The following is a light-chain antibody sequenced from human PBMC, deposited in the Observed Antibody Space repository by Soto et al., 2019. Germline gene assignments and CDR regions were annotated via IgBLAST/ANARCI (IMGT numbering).Light chain of an antibody. J-gene: IGKJ5*01. Sequence: EIVLTHSPATLSLSPGERATLSFSSSQSVSSYLAWYQQKPGQAPRLLIYDASNRATGIPARFSGSGSGTDFTLTISSLEPEDFAVYYCQQRKNWQVTFGQGTRLEIK. CDR2: DAS. V-gene: IGKV3-11*01. CDR3: QQRKNWQVT. CDR1: QSVSSY.